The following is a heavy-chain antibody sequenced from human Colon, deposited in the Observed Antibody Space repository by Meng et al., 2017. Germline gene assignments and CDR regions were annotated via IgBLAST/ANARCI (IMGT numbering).Heavy chain of an antibody. Sequence: QVQLVESGGGVVQPGRSLRLSCAASGFNFSSYGMHWVRQAPGKGLEWVAVISNDGSSKYYADSVKGRFTISRDNSKNTLNLQMNSLRAEDTAVYYCAKDRLDGYNYNFDYWGQGTLVTVSS. CDR1: GFNFSSYG. CDR2: ISNDGSSK. D-gene: IGHD5-24*01. V-gene: IGHV3-30*18. J-gene: IGHJ4*02. CDR3: AKDRLDGYNYNFDY.